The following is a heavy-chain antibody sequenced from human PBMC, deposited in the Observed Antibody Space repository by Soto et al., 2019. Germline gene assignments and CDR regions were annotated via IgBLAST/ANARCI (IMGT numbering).Heavy chain of an antibody. CDR1: GYSFTSYW. CDR3: ARHFTSSINWFDP. D-gene: IGHD6-13*01. J-gene: IGHJ5*02. V-gene: IGHV5-51*01. Sequence: GESLKISCKGSGYSFTSYWIGWVRQMPGKGLEWMGIIYPGYSDTRYSPSFQGQVTISADKSISTAYLQWSSLKASDTAMYYCARHFTSSINWFDPWGQGTLVTVSS. CDR2: IYPGYSDT.